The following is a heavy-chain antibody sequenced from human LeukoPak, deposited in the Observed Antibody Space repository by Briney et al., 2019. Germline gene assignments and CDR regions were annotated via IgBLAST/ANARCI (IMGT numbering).Heavy chain of an antibody. CDR2: IIPNFGTA. CDR3: ARPALRSGKYSSGWYLKYYFDY. V-gene: IGHV1-69*01. CDR1: GGTFSSYA. Sequence: SVKVSCKASGGTFSSYAISWVRQAPGQGLEWMGGIIPNFGTANYAQKFQGRVTITADESTSTVYMELSSMRSEDTAVYYCARPALRSGKYSSGWYLKYYFDYWGQGTLVTVSS. D-gene: IGHD6-19*01. J-gene: IGHJ4*02.